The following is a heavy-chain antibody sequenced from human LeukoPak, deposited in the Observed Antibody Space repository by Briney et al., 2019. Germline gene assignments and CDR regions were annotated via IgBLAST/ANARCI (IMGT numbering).Heavy chain of an antibody. CDR3: VRAQIAIMTPGNALDS. D-gene: IGHD3-16*01. Sequence: GGSLRLSCAGSGSRFENFPMHWVRQAPGKGLEWVASTSNDGTNQYDADFVKGRFTISRDNSKSTLYMYMVNLRPDDTAVYYCVRAQIAIMTPGNALDSWGPGTLVTVSS. V-gene: IGHV3-30*04. CDR1: GSRFENFP. CDR2: TSNDGTNQ. J-gene: IGHJ3*01.